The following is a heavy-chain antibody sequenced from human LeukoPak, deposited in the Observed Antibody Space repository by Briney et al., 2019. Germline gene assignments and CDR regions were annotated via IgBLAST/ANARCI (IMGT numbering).Heavy chain of an antibody. CDR3: TTRRPDAFDI. CDR1: GFTFSGSA. Sequence: SGGSLRLSCAASGFTFSGSAMHWVRQASGEGLGWVGGIRSKANSYATAYAASVEGRFTISRDDSKNTAYLQMNSLKTEDTAVYYCTTRRPDAFDIWGQGTMVTVSS. V-gene: IGHV3-73*01. J-gene: IGHJ3*02. CDR2: IRSKANSYAT.